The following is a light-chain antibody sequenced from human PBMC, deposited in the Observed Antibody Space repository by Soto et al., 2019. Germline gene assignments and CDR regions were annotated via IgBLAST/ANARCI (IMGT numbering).Light chain of an antibody. Sequence: DVVLTQSPLSLPVTLGQPASISCRSSQGLVYGNGYTFLSSFFQRPGQSPRRLIYKVSNRDSGVPDRFSGSGSGTDFTLHISRVEAEDVGVYYCLQYTHWPHTFGQGTKLEIK. CDR3: LQYTHWPHT. J-gene: IGKJ2*01. CDR2: KVS. CDR1: QGLVYGNGYTF. V-gene: IGKV2-30*01.